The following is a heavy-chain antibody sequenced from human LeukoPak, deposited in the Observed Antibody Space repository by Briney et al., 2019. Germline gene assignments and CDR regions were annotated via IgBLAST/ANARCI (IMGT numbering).Heavy chain of an antibody. CDR3: ARRSGYYQTFDY. CDR1: GGSFSGYY. Sequence: SETLSLTCAVYGGSFSGYYWSWIRQPPGKGLEWIGEINHSGSTNYNPSLKSRVTISVGTSKNQFSLKLSSVTAADTAVYYCARRSGYYQTFDYWGQGTLVTVSS. CDR2: INHSGST. J-gene: IGHJ4*02. D-gene: IGHD3-22*01. V-gene: IGHV4-34*01.